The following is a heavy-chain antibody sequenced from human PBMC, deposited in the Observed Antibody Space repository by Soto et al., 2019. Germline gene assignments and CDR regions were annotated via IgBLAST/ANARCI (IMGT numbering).Heavy chain of an antibody. D-gene: IGHD3-10*01. Sequence: SETLSLTCTVSGGSVSSGSYYWSWIRQPPGKGLEWIGYIYYSGSTNYNPSLKSRVTISVDTSKNQFSLKLSSVTAADTAVYYCARDSNTYYYGSGSFGPWGQGTLVTSPQ. CDR3: ARDSNTYYYGSGSFGP. CDR1: GGSVSSGSYY. J-gene: IGHJ5*02. V-gene: IGHV4-61*01. CDR2: IYYSGST.